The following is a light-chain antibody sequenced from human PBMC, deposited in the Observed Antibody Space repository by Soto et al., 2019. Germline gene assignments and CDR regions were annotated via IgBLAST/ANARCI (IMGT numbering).Light chain of an antibody. CDR1: QSVSSN. CDR2: GAS. J-gene: IGKJ1*01. Sequence: EIVMTQSPDTLSVSTGERATLSCRASQSVSSNLAWYQHKPGQAPRLLIYGASTRATGVPGRFSGSGSGTEFPLTISSLQSEDFAVYYCQQYNNWPRTLGQGTKVEIK. V-gene: IGKV3-15*01. CDR3: QQYNNWPRT.